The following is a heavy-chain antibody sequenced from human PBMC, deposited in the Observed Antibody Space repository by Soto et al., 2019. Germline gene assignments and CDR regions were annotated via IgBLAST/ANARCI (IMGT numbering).Heavy chain of an antibody. Sequence: EVQLLDSGGGLVQPGGSLRLSCAASGITFSGYALTWVRQAPGKGLEWVSAISGGGDATFYADSVKGRFTISRDNSKNTLYLQMNTLSAEDTAVYYCARKVSGSTGRPDLWYFDLWGRGTLVTISS. CDR1: GITFSGYA. J-gene: IGHJ2*01. D-gene: IGHD3-10*01. V-gene: IGHV3-23*01. CDR3: ARKVSGSTGRPDLWYFDL. CDR2: ISGGGDAT.